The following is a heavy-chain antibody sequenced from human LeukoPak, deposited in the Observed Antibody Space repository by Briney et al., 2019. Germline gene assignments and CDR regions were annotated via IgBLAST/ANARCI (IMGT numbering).Heavy chain of an antibody. CDR3: ARELAYCGGDCRLGNAFDI. V-gene: IGHV3-23*01. Sequence: PGGSLRLSCAASGFTFSSYAMSWVRQAPGKGLEWVSAISGSGGSTYYADSVKGRFTISRDNAKNSLYLQMNSLRAEDTAVYYCARELAYCGGDCRLGNAFDIWGQGTMVTVSS. D-gene: IGHD2-21*02. J-gene: IGHJ3*02. CDR1: GFTFSSYA. CDR2: ISGSGGST.